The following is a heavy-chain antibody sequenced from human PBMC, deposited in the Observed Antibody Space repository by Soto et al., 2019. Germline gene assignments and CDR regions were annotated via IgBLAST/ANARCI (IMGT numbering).Heavy chain of an antibody. CDR1: GFSLITSGVG. Sequence: QITLKEAGPTLVKPTQTLTLTCSLSGFSLITSGVGVGWIRQPPGKALEWLALIYWDDDTGYSTSLRNRLTITKDTSRNQVVLTMTNMDPADTATYYCAHTMAPRIFDSWGQGTLVTVSS. J-gene: IGHJ4*02. CDR3: AHTMAPRIFDS. V-gene: IGHV2-5*02. CDR2: IYWDDDT.